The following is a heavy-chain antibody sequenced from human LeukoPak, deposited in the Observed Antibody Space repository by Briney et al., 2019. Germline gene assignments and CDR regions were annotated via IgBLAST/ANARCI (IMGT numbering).Heavy chain of an antibody. CDR2: IKQDGSEI. Sequence: GGSLRLSCAASGFIFTSYWMSWVRQAPGKGLEWVANIKQDGSEIYYVDSVKGRFTISRDNAKNSLSLQMDSLRAEDTAVYYCARQAATMGRFYFDYWGQGTLVTVSS. D-gene: IGHD5-24*01. V-gene: IGHV3-7*03. CDR3: ARQAATMGRFYFDY. CDR1: GFIFTSYW. J-gene: IGHJ4*02.